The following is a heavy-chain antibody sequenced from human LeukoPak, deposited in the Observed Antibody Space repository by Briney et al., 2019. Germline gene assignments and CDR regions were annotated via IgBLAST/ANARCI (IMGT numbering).Heavy chain of an antibody. Sequence: APVKVSCKASGCTFTGYYMHWVRQAPGQGLEWMGWINPNGGGTKYAQKFQGRVTVTGDTSINTAYMELSRLKSDDTAVYYCARDPYYTNSFDYWGQGTLVTVSS. CDR1: GCTFTGYY. CDR3: ARDPYYTNSFDY. V-gene: IGHV1-2*02. CDR2: INPNGGGT. D-gene: IGHD2-21*01. J-gene: IGHJ4*02.